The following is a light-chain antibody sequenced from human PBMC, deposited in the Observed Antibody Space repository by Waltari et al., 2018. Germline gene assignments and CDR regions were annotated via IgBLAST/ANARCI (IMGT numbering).Light chain of an antibody. Sequence: SSELTQDPAVSVAMGQTVRITCQGDSLRSYYASWYQQRPGQAPILVIYDKNNRPSGVPDRFSGSSSHNTGSLTITGAQAEDEASYYCHSRDASGVAGSFGGGTELTVL. CDR3: HSRDASGVAGS. J-gene: IGLJ2*01. V-gene: IGLV3-19*01. CDR1: SLRSYY. CDR2: DKN.